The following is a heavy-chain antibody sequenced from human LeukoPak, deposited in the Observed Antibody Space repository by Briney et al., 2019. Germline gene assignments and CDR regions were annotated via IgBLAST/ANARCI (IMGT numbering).Heavy chain of an antibody. J-gene: IGHJ6*02. CDR1: GGSISSYY. CDR2: IYYSGST. D-gene: IGHD3-22*01. CDR3: ARSTKGYDSSGYHYYYYGMDV. V-gene: IGHV4-59*12. Sequence: SETLSLTSTVSGGSISSYYWSWIRQPPGKGLEWIGYIYYSGSTNYNPSLKSRVTISVDTSKNQFSLQLNSVTPEDTAVYYCARSTKGYDSSGYHYYYYGMDVWGQGTTVTVSS.